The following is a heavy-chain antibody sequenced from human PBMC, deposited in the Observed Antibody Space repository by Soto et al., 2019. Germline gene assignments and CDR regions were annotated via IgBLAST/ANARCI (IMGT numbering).Heavy chain of an antibody. CDR3: ARGDPSIAARRHNWFDP. V-gene: IGHV4-59*01. CDR1: GGSISSYY. CDR2: IYYSGST. Sequence: SETLSLTCTVSGGSISSYYWSWIRQPPGKGLEWIGYIYYSGSTNYNPSLKSRVTISVDTSKNQFSLKLSSVTAADTTVYYCARGDPSIAARRHNWFDPWGQGTLVTVSS. J-gene: IGHJ5*02. D-gene: IGHD6-6*01.